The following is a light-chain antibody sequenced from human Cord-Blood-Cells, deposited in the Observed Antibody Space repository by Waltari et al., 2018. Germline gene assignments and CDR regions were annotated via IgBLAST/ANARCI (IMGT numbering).Light chain of an antibody. CDR2: GAS. Sequence: EIVMTQSPATLSVSQGERANLSCRASQSVSSNLAWYQQKPGQAPRLLSYGASTRATGIPARFSGSGSGTEFTLTISSLQSEDFAVYYCQQYNNWPRTFGQGTKVEIK. CDR1: QSVSSN. CDR3: QQYNNWPRT. J-gene: IGKJ1*01. V-gene: IGKV3-15*01.